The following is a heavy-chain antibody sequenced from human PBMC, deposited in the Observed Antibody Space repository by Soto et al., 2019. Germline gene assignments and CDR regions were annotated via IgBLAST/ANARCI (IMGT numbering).Heavy chain of an antibody. Sequence: SVKVSCKASGGTFSSYAISWVRQAPGQGLEWMGGIIPIFGTANYAQKFQGRVTITADESTSTAYMELSSLRSEDTAVYYCARDQPIAVAGTVSAGVFDYWGQGXLVTVYS. J-gene: IGHJ4*02. D-gene: IGHD6-19*01. CDR1: GGTFSSYA. CDR2: IIPIFGTA. CDR3: ARDQPIAVAGTVSAGVFDY. V-gene: IGHV1-69*13.